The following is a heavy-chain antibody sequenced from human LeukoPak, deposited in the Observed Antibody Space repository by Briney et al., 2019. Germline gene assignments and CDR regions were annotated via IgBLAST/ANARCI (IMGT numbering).Heavy chain of an antibody. V-gene: IGHV4-39*01. Sequence: SGTLSLTCTVSGGSISSSSYYWGWIRQPPGKGLEWIGSMYYSGTTYYNPSLKSRVTISVDTSKNQFSLKLSSVTAADTAVYYCARHRYRSGSDWIDPWGQGTLVTVSS. CDR1: GGSISSSSYY. CDR3: ARHRYRSGSDWIDP. D-gene: IGHD1-26*01. J-gene: IGHJ5*02. CDR2: MYYSGTT.